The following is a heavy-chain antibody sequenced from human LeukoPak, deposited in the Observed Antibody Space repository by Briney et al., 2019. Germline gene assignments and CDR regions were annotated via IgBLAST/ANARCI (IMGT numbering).Heavy chain of an antibody. Sequence: GGSLRLSCAASGFTFSSYAMSWVRQAPGKGLEWVSATSGSGGSTYYADSVKGRFTISRDNSKNTLYLQMNSLRAEDTAVYYCAKDTYYYDSSGYYYDFDYWGQGTLVTVSS. J-gene: IGHJ4*02. V-gene: IGHV3-23*01. D-gene: IGHD3-22*01. CDR1: GFTFSSYA. CDR2: TSGSGGST. CDR3: AKDTYYYDSSGYYYDFDY.